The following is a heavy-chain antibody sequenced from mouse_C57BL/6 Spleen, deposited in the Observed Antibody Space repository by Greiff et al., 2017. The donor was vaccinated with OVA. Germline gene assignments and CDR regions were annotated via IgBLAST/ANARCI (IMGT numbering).Heavy chain of an antibody. Sequence: LVESGPELVKPGASVKISCKASGYAFSSSWMNWVKQRPGKGLEWIGRIYPGDGDTNYNGKFKGKATLTADKSSSTAYMQLSSLTSEDSAVYFCARWSYDYDEGFAYWGQGTLVTVSA. J-gene: IGHJ3*01. CDR1: GYAFSSSW. CDR3: ARWSYDYDEGFAY. V-gene: IGHV1-82*01. CDR2: IYPGDGDT. D-gene: IGHD2-4*01.